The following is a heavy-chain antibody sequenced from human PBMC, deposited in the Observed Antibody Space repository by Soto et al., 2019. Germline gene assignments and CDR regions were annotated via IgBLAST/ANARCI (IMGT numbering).Heavy chain of an antibody. Sequence: ASVKVSCKASGGTFSSYAISWVRQAPGQGLEWMGGIIPIFGTANYAQKFQGRVTITADESTSTAYMELSSLRSEDTAVYYCARSDYGDNGGDYWGQGTLVTVSS. CDR1: GGTFSSYA. J-gene: IGHJ4*02. V-gene: IGHV1-69*13. CDR3: ARSDYGDNGGDY. D-gene: IGHD4-17*01. CDR2: IIPIFGTA.